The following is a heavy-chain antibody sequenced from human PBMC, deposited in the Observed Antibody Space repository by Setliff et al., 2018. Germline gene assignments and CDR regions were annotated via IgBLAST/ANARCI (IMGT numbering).Heavy chain of an antibody. CDR1: GNTFTSYD. V-gene: IGHV1-8*03. CDR3: ARVKVIVGATPRTYYMDV. CDR2: MNPNSGNT. D-gene: IGHD1-26*01. Sequence: ASVKVSCKASGNTFTSYDINWVRQATGQGLEWMGWMNPNSGNTGYAQKFQGRVTITRNTSISTAYMELSSLRSEDTAVYYCARVKVIVGATPRTYYMDVWGKGTTVTVSS. J-gene: IGHJ6*03.